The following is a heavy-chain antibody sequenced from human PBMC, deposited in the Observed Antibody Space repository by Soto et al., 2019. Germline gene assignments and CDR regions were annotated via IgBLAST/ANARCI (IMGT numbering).Heavy chain of an antibody. D-gene: IGHD2-2*01. V-gene: IGHV4-59*12. Sequence: SETLSLTCTVSGGSISNYYWSWIRQPPGKGLEWIGCIFYSGSTNYSPSLRSRVTISVDTSKNQFSLKLSSVTAADTAVYYCARVPDRWGQGTRVTVSS. CDR3: ARVPDR. CDR1: GGSISNYY. CDR2: IFYSGST. J-gene: IGHJ5*02.